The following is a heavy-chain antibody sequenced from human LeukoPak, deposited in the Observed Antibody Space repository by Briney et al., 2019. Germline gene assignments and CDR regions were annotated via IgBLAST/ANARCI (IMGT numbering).Heavy chain of an antibody. CDR1: GFTFSSYS. CDR3: AGDLGYYDSSGFP. V-gene: IGHV3-21*01. J-gene: IGHJ3*01. CDR2: ISSSSNYI. Sequence: GGSLRLSCAASGFTFSSYSMNWVRQAPGKGLEWVSSISSSSNYIYYADSVKGRFTISRDNAKNSLFLQMNSLRAEDTAVYYCAGDLGYYDSSGFPWGQGTMVTVSS. D-gene: IGHD3-22*01.